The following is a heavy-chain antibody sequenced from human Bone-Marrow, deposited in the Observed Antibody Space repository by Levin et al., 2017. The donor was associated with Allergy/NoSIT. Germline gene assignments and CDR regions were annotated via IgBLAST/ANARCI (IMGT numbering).Heavy chain of an antibody. J-gene: IGHJ4*02. D-gene: IGHD2-8*02. CDR1: GFIFNIFE. V-gene: IGHV3-48*03. CDR3: AREVNRRGNVWYFFDL. Sequence: GESLKISCAASGFIFNIFEMSWVRQAPGKGLEWIAFISSSGQTIHYADSVRGRFTISRDNAKNSLHLQMDSLRVEDTAHYYCAREVNRRGNVWYFFDLWGQGTLATVSS. CDR2: ISSSGQTI.